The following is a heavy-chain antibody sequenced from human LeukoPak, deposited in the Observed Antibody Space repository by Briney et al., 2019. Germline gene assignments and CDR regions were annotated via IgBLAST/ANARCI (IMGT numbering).Heavy chain of an antibody. CDR1: GGSISSSSYY. V-gene: IGHV4-39*07. D-gene: IGHD1-1*01. J-gene: IGHJ4*02. CDR3: ARVGTSDTPKKGAFDY. CDR2: IYYSGST. Sequence: PSETLSLTCTVSGGSISSSSYYWGWIRQPPGKGLEWIGSIYYSGSTNYNPSLKSRVTMSVDTSKNQFSLKLSSVTAADTAVYYCARVGTSDTPKKGAFDYWGQGTLVTVSS.